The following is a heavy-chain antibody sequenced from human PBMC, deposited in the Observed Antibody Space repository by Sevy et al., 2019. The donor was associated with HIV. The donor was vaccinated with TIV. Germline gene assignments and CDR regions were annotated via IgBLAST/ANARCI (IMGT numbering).Heavy chain of an antibody. CDR3: ARGPGVVAVAALNWFDP. V-gene: IGHV3-30*04. Sequence: GGSLRLSCAASGLTFSSYAMHWVRQAPGNGLEWVAAISYDGSDKYFADSVKGRFTISRDNSKNTLFLQMNSLRTEDTAVYYCARGPGVVAVAALNWFDPWGQGTLVTVSS. J-gene: IGHJ5*02. D-gene: IGHD2-15*01. CDR2: ISYDGSDK. CDR1: GLTFSSYA.